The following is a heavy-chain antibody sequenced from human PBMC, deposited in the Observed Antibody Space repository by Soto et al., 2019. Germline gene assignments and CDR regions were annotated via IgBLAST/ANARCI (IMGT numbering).Heavy chain of an antibody. CDR2: INSVGITT. CDR1: GFTFSNYW. V-gene: IGHV3-74*01. J-gene: IGHJ4*02. CDR3: ARTSTITLFDY. D-gene: IGHD3-10*01. Sequence: GGSLRLSCAASGFTFSNYWMHWVRQAPGKGLVWVSRINSVGITTNYADSVKGRFTISRDNAKNTLYLQMNSLRAEDTAVYYCARTSTITLFDYWSQGTLVTVSS.